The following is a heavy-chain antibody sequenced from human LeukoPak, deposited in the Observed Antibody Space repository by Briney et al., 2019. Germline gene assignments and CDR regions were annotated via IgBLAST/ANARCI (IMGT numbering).Heavy chain of an antibody. Sequence: PGGSLRLSCAASGFTFDDYGMSWVRQAPGKGLEWVSGINWNGGTTGYADSVKGRFTISRDNAKNSLYLQMNSLRAEDTALYYCARRQDYYDSSGYLDYFDYWGQGTLVTVSS. CDR2: INWNGGTT. CDR1: GFTFDDYG. D-gene: IGHD3-22*01. J-gene: IGHJ4*02. CDR3: ARRQDYYDSSGYLDYFDY. V-gene: IGHV3-20*04.